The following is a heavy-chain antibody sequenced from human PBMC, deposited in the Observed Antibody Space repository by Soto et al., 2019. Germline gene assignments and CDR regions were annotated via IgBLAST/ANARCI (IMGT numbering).Heavy chain of an antibody. CDR2: INPSGGST. V-gene: IGHV1-46*03. CDR1: GYTFTSYY. Sequence: QVQLVQSGAEVKKPGASVKVSCKASGYTFTSYYMHWVRQAPGQGLEWMGIINPSGGSTSYAQKFQGRVTMTRDRSKGTVYMELSSVRSEDTAVYYCARPGGSWGCDAFDIWGQGTMVTVSS. D-gene: IGHD1-26*01. J-gene: IGHJ3*02. CDR3: ARPGGSWGCDAFDI.